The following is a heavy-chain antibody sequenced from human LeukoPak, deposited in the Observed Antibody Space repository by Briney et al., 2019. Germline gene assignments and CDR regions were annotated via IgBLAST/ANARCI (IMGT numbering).Heavy chain of an antibody. CDR2: IYYSGST. Sequence: PGGSLRLSCAASGFTFSNVWMSWVRQAPGKGLEGIGYIYYSGSTNYNPSLKSRVTISVDTSKNQFSLKLSSVTAAGTAVYYCARASFASGSYYFDLWGPGTLITVSS. CDR1: GFTFSNVW. V-gene: IGHV4-59*08. CDR3: ARASFASGSYYFDL. J-gene: IGHJ4*02. D-gene: IGHD3-10*01.